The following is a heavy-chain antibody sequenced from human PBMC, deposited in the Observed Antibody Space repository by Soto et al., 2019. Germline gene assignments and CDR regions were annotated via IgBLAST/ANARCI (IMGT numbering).Heavy chain of an antibody. D-gene: IGHD2-2*01. CDR3: GREQDIVLVPADYYYGMDV. V-gene: IGHV1-69*12. J-gene: IGHJ6*02. CDR2: IIPIFCTA. CDR1: GGTLSSYA. Sequence: QVQLVQSGAEVKKPGSSVKVSCKASGGTLSSYAISWVRQAPGQGLKWMGGIIPIFCTATYAQKFQGRVTITADESTSTAYMELSSLRSEDTAVYYCGREQDIVLVPADYYYGMDVGGQGTTVTVSS.